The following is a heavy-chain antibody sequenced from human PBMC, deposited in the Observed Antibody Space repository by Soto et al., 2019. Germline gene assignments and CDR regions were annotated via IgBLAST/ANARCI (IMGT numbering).Heavy chain of an antibody. V-gene: IGHV1-2*02. CDR2: VNPISGDT. J-gene: IGHJ5*02. D-gene: IGHD3-10*01. Sequence: QIQLVQSGAEVKKPGASVKVSCRASGYTFTGYYLHWVRQAPGQGLEWMGWVNPISGDTNYAQKFQDRVIMTRDRSITTVHMELSRPRSDDTAVYYCAREEGFRITMDRGRWFDPWGQGTLVTVSS. CDR1: GYTFTGYY. CDR3: AREEGFRITMDRGRWFDP.